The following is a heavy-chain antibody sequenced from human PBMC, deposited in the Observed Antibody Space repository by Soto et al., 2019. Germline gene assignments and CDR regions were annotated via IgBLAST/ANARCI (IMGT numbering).Heavy chain of an antibody. D-gene: IGHD3-10*01. CDR3: PKDRRPRYHSRWLYYYYYGMEV. CDR2: INSDGSST. Sequence: GGSLRLSCAASGFTFSSYWMHWVRQAPGKGLVWVSRINSDGSSTIYADSVKGRFTISRDNSKNTLYLQMNSLRGEDTAVYYCPKDRRPRYHSRWLYYYYYGMEVWGQGTTVTVSS. J-gene: IGHJ6*02. CDR1: GFTFSSYW. V-gene: IGHV3-74*01.